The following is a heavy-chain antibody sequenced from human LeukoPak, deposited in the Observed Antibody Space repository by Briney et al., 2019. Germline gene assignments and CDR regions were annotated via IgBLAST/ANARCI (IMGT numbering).Heavy chain of an antibody. CDR1: GGSISSYY. V-gene: IGHV4-59*01. Sequence: SETLSLTCTVSGGSISSYYWSWIRRPPGKGLEWIGYIYYSGSTNYNPSLKSRVTISVDTSKNQFSLKLSSVTAADTAVYYCAREWAAAGFDPWGQGTLVTVSS. CDR2: IYYSGST. CDR3: AREWAAAGFDP. J-gene: IGHJ5*02. D-gene: IGHD6-13*01.